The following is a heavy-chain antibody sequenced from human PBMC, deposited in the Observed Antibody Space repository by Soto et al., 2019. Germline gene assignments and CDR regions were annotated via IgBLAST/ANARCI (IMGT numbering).Heavy chain of an antibody. J-gene: IGHJ6*02. D-gene: IGHD3-10*01. Sequence: SETLSLTCTVFGGSIISDDYYWTWIRQPPGKGLEWLGRIHYSGTTYYNPSLRGRLTMSMDSSRNQFSLRLTSVTAADTAVYYCARLWFGDPTYGMDVWGQGTTVTVPS. V-gene: IGHV4-30-4*01. CDR3: ARLWFGDPTYGMDV. CDR2: IHYSGTT. CDR1: GGSIISDDYY.